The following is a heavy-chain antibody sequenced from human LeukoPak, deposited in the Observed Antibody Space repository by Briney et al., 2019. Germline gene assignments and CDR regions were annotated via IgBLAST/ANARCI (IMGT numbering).Heavy chain of an antibody. CDR1: GYTLTRYC. CDR3: ARILRLTVSLDC. CDR2: FSASNGNT. J-gene: IGHJ4*02. Sequence: ASVKVSYKASGYTLTRYCICWVRQAPGQGLEWMGWFSASNGNTNYAQNFQGRVTMTTDTSTSTAYMELRSLRSDYPAVYYFARILRLTVSLDCWGEGTMVTVSS. V-gene: IGHV1-18*01. D-gene: IGHD5/OR15-5a*01.